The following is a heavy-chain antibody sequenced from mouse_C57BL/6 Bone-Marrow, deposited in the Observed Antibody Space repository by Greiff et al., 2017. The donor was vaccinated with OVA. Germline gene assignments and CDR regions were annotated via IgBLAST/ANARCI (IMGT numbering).Heavy chain of an antibody. CDR2: IDPSDSYT. J-gene: IGHJ4*01. Sequence: VQLQQPGAELVRPGTSVKLSCKASGYTFTSYWMHWVKQRPGQGLEWIGVIDPSDSYTNYNQKFKGKATLTVATPSSTAYMQLSSLTSEDSAVDYCARRGTSDYYAMDYWGQGTSVTVSS. D-gene: IGHD3-3*01. CDR3: ARRGTSDYYAMDY. V-gene: IGHV1-59*01. CDR1: GYTFTSYW.